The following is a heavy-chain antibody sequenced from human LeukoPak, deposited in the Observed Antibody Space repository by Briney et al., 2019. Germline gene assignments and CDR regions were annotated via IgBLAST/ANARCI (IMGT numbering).Heavy chain of an antibody. CDR1: GYTFTGYY. CDR3: QGMVYAREFDY. J-gene: IGHJ4*02. Sequence: GASVKLSCKASGYTFTGYYMHWVRQAPGQGLEWMGWINPNSGGTNYAQKFQGRVTMTRDTSISTAYMELSRLRSDDTAVYYCQGMVYAREFDYWGQGTLVTVSS. CDR2: INPNSGGT. D-gene: IGHD2-8*01. V-gene: IGHV1-2*02.